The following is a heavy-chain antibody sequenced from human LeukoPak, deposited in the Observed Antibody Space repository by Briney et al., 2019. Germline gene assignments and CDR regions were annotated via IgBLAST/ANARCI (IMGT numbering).Heavy chain of an antibody. CDR1: GGSISSSSYY. D-gene: IGHD5-24*01. J-gene: IGHJ4*02. V-gene: IGHV4-39*07. CDR2: IYYSGST. Sequence: SETLFLTCTVSGGSISSSSYYWGWIRQPPGKGLEWIGSIYYSGSTKYNPSLKSRVTISVDTSKNQFSLKLSSVTAADTAVYYCASSLEMATTPFDYWGQGTLVTVSS. CDR3: ASSLEMATTPFDY.